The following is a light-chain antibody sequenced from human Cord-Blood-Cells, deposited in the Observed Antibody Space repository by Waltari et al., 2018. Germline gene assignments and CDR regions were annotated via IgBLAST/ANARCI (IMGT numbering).Light chain of an antibody. J-gene: IGKJ1*01. CDR2: AAS. Sequence: LQMTQSPSSLSASVGHRVSITSRASQSISSYLNWDQQTPGKAPKLLIYAASSLQSGVPSRFSGSGSGTDFTLTISSLKPEDFATYDCQQSYSTPWTFGQGTKVEIK. CDR3: QQSYSTPWT. V-gene: IGKV1-39*01. CDR1: QSISSY.